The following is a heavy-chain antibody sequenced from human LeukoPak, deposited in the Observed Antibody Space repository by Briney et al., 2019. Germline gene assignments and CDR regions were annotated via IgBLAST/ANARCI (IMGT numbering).Heavy chain of an antibody. D-gene: IGHD4-11*01. CDR2: ISGSGGKT. V-gene: IGHV3-23*01. CDR1: GFTFPNYV. Sequence: GGSLRLSCAASGFTFPNYVMSWVRQAPGKGLEWVSAISGSGGKTYYADSVKGRFTIARDNSKSRLYLQMNSLRAEDAAVYYCANEYSKGDVWGQGTMVTVSS. J-gene: IGHJ3*01. CDR3: ANEYSKGDV.